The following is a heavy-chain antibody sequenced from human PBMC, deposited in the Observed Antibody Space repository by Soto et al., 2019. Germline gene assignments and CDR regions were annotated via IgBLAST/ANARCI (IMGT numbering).Heavy chain of an antibody. CDR2: MNPNSGNT. J-gene: IGHJ4*02. Sequence: QVQLVQSGAEVKKPGASVKVSCKASGYSFTSYDINWVRQATGQGLEWMGWMNPNSGNTGYAQKFQGRVTMTRNTSISTAAMELSSLRSEDTAVYYCARERSSGWYVDYWGQGTLVTVSS. CDR1: GYSFTSYD. V-gene: IGHV1-8*01. CDR3: ARERSSGWYVDY. D-gene: IGHD6-19*01.